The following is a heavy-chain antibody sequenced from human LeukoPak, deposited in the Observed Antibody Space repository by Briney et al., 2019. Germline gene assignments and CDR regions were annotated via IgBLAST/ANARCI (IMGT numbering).Heavy chain of an antibody. CDR2: MNPNSGNT. CDR1: GYTFTSYD. Sequence: ASVKVSCKASGYTFTSYDINWVRQATGQGLEWMGWMNPNSGNTGYAQKFQGRVTMTRNTSISTAYMELSSLRSEDTAVYYCAREGGGEQQLVYPSLYYYGMDVWGQGTTVTVSS. D-gene: IGHD6-13*01. V-gene: IGHV1-8*01. CDR3: AREGGGEQQLVYPSLYYYGMDV. J-gene: IGHJ6*02.